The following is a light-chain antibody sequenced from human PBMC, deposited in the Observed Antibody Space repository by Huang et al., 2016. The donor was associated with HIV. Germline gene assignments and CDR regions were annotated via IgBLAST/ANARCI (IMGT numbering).Light chain of an antibody. V-gene: IGKV3-15*01. CDR2: GAS. Sequence: EIVMTQSPATLSVPPGERATLSCRASQSISSSLAWYQQKPGQAPRLLIHGASTRATGIPARFSGSGSGTEFTLTISSLQSEDFAVYHCQQYNNWPYTFGQGTNLEIK. CDR3: QQYNNWPYT. CDR1: QSISSS. J-gene: IGKJ2*01.